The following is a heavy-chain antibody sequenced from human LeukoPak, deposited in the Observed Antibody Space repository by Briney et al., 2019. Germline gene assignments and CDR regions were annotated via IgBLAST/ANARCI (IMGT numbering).Heavy chain of an antibody. CDR2: INPNSGGS. CDR1: EYTFSVYH. D-gene: IGHD6-19*01. J-gene: IGHJ4*02. Sequence: ASVKVSCKASEYTFSVYHIHWVRQAPGQGLEWMEWINPNSGGSNYAQKFQGRVTMTRDTSISTAYMELSRLRSDDTAVYYCARVIAVAGFDYWGQGTLVTVSS. CDR3: ARVIAVAGFDY. V-gene: IGHV1-2*02.